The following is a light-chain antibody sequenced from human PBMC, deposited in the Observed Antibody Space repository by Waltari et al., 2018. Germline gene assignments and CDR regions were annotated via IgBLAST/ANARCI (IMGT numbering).Light chain of an antibody. CDR1: QGISSY. J-gene: IGKJ4*01. CDR2: VAS. V-gene: IGKV1-9*01. Sequence: DIQLTQSPSLLSASVGDRVTITCRANQGISSYLAWYQQKPGKAPKLLIYVASTLQSGVPSRFSGSGSGTEFTLTISSLQPEDFATYFCQQLNTYPLTFGGGTKVEIK. CDR3: QQLNTYPLT.